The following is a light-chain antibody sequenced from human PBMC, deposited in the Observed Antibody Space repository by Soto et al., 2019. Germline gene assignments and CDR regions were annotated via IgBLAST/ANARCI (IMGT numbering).Light chain of an antibody. CDR3: QQYNSYSWT. Sequence: EIEMTQSPATLSASVGDRVTITCRASQSSSYWLAWYQQKPGKAATLLIYDASTLESGVPSRFSGSGFGTDCTLTISPLQPEDFATYYCQQYNSYSWTFGQGTKVDIK. CDR1: QSSSYW. CDR2: DAS. J-gene: IGKJ1*01. V-gene: IGKV1-5*01.